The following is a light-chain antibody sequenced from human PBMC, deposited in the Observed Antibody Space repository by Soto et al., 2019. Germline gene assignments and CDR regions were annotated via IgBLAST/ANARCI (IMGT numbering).Light chain of an antibody. J-gene: IGKJ4*01. CDR1: QSVSSY. V-gene: IGKV3-11*01. CDR3: QQRSNWPST. CDR2: DAS. Sequence: EIVLTQSPATLSLSPGERAALSCRASQSVSSYLAWYQQKPGQAPRLLIYDASKRAPAIPARFTGSGSGTDFTLTISSLEPEDFAFYFCQQRSNWPSTFGGGTKVEI.